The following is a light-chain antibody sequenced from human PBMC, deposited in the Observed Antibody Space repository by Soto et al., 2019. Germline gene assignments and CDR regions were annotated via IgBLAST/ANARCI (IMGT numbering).Light chain of an antibody. Sequence: QSVLTQPRSVSGSPGQSVTISCTGTSSDVGGYNYVSLYQQHPGKAPKLMIYDVSKRPSGVPDRFSGSKSGNTASLTISGLQAEDEADYYCCSYAGSYTLYVFGTGTKVTVL. CDR3: CSYAGSYTLYV. CDR1: SSDVGGYNY. CDR2: DVS. V-gene: IGLV2-11*01. J-gene: IGLJ1*01.